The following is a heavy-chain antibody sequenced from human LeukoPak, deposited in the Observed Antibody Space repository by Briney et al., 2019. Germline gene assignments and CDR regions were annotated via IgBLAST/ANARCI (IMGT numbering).Heavy chain of an antibody. CDR2: ISSSGSTI. CDR1: GFTFSSYE. D-gene: IGHD6-19*01. CDR3: ARDSPGSGWYEFDY. V-gene: IGHV3-48*03. J-gene: IGHJ4*02. Sequence: GGSLRLSCAASGFTFSSYEMNWVRQAPGKGLEWVSYISSSGSTIYYADSVKGRLTISRDNAKNSLYLQMNSLRAEDTAVYYCARDSPGSGWYEFDYWGQGTLVTVSS.